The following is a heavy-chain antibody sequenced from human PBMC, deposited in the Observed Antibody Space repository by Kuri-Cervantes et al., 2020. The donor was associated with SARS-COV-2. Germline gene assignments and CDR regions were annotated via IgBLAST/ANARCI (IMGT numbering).Heavy chain of an antibody. D-gene: IGHD6-13*01. CDR2: IIPIFGTA. CDR1: GGTFSSYA. Sequence: SVKVSCKASGGTFSSYAISWVRQAPGQVLEWMGGIIPIFGTANYAQKFQGRVTITTDESTSTAYMELSSLRSEDTAVYYCASTPTLDSSLSNYYYYMDVWGKGTTVTVSS. J-gene: IGHJ6*03. V-gene: IGHV1-69*05. CDR3: ASTPTLDSSLSNYYYYMDV.